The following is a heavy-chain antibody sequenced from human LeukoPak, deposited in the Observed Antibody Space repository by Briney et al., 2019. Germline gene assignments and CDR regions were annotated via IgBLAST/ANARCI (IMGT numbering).Heavy chain of an antibody. J-gene: IGHJ4*02. D-gene: IGHD3-10*01. CDR1: GFTFSSYA. CDR3: AKGYYGSGSYFDY. V-gene: IGHV3-30-3*01. Sequence: PGGSLRLSCAASGFTFSSYAMHWVRQAPGKGLEWVAVISYDGSNKYYADSVKGRFTISRDNSKNTLYLQMNSLRAEDTAVYYCAKGYYGSGSYFDYWGQGTLVTVSS. CDR2: ISYDGSNK.